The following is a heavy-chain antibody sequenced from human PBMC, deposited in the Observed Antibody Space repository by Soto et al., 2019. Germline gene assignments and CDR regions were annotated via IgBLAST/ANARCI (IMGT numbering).Heavy chain of an antibody. V-gene: IGHV4-38-2*02. J-gene: IGHJ4*01. Sequence: PSETLSLTCSVSGYSISGPSYWAVMRQPPGKGPEWIASIYHGGTTFYNPSLKSRITISVDTSNNQFSLKLTSVTAADTAVYYCAKVHVMVVAGSTFDYWGHGTLVTVSS. D-gene: IGHD2-21*02. CDR1: GYSISGPSY. CDR3: AKVHVMVVAGSTFDY. CDR2: IYHGGTT.